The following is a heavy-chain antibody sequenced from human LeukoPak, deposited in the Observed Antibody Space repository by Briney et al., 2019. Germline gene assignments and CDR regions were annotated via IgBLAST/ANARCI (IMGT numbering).Heavy chain of an antibody. D-gene: IGHD1-26*01. J-gene: IGHJ3*02. Sequence: SETLSLTCTVSGGSISSYYWSWIRQPPGKGLEWIGYMYNSGSTNYNPSLKSRVTISVDTSKNQFSLKLSSVTAADTAVYYGARAVGSGLCAFDIWGQGTMVTVSS. CDR2: MYNSGST. V-gene: IGHV4-59*08. CDR3: ARAVGSGLCAFDI. CDR1: GGSISSYY.